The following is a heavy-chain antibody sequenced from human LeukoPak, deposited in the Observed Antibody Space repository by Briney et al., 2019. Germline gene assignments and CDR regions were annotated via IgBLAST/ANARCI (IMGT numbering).Heavy chain of an antibody. CDR2: IKQDGSEK. Sequence: GGSLRLSCAASGFTFSSYAMSWVRQAPGKGLEWVANIKQDGSEKYYVDSVKGRFTISRDNAKNSLYLQMNSLRAEDTAVYYCATTRFFDYWGQGTLVTVSS. V-gene: IGHV3-7*01. D-gene: IGHD1-14*01. J-gene: IGHJ4*02. CDR3: ATTRFFDY. CDR1: GFTFSSYA.